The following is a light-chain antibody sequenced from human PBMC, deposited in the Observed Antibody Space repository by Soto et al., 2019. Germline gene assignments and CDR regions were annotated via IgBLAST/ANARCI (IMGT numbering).Light chain of an antibody. J-gene: IGLJ2*01. CDR1: SSDVGGYNY. CDR2: EVS. Sequence: QSVLTQPASVSGSPGQSITMSCTGTSSDVGGYNYISWYQQHPGKAPKLMIYEVSNRPSGVSNRFSGSKSGNTASLTISGLQAEDEADYYCSSYTSTSTLVLGGGTKVTVL. V-gene: IGLV2-14*01. CDR3: SSYTSTSTLV.